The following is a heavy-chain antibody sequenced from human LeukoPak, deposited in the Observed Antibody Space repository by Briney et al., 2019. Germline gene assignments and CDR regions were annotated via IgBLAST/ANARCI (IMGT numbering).Heavy chain of an antibody. J-gene: IGHJ2*01. CDR3: ARQEWIAAAGSGYFDL. CDR2: IYTSGST. D-gene: IGHD6-13*01. V-gene: IGHV4-61*02. CDR1: GGSISSSSYY. Sequence: SETLSLTCTVSGGSISSSSYYWGWIRQPAGKGLEWIGRIYTSGSTNYNPSLKSRVTISVDTSKNQFSLKLSSVTAADTAVYYCARQEWIAAAGSGYFDLWGRGTLVTVSS.